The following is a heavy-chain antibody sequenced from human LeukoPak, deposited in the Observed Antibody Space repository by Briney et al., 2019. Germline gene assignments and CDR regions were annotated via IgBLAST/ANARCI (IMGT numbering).Heavy chain of an antibody. CDR2: INEDGSDK. CDR3: ARDTYRFDDY. V-gene: IGHV3-7*01. CDR1: GFTFSSYW. J-gene: IGHJ4*02. Sequence: GGSLRLSCAASGFTFSSYWMSWVRQAPGKGLEWVASINEDGSDKYSVDSVRGRFTISRDNAKNSLYLQMSSLGAEDTAVYYCARDTYRFDDYWGQGTLVTVSS.